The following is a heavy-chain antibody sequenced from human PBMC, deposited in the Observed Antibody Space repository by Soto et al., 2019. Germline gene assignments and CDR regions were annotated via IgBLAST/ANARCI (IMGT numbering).Heavy chain of an antibody. D-gene: IGHD4-17*01. J-gene: IGHJ4*02. CDR2: IFSNDEK. V-gene: IGHV2-26*01. CDR3: ARAYDQYGDHDY. Sequence: QVTLKESGPVLVKPTETLTLTCTVSGFSLSNARMGVSCIRQPPGKALEWLAHIFSNDEKSYSTSLKIRLTISKDTSNRQVVLTMTNMHPVDTATYYCARAYDQYGDHDYWGQGTLVTVSS. CDR1: GFSLSNARMG.